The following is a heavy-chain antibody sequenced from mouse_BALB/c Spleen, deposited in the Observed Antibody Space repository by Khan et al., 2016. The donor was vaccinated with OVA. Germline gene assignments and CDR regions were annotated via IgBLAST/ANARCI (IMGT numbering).Heavy chain of an antibody. CDR2: TNPGSGGS. V-gene: IGHV1-54*03. Sequence: QVQLQQSGAELVRPGTSVKVSCKASGYAFTNYLIEWVKQRPGQGLEWIGLTNPGSGGSNYHENFKGKATLTTDTSSSTASMQLSSLTSDASAVYFCARSGDDYYHWYFDVWGAGTTVTVSS. CDR1: GYAFTNYL. D-gene: IGHD2-3*01. CDR3: ARSGDDYYHWYFDV. J-gene: IGHJ1*01.